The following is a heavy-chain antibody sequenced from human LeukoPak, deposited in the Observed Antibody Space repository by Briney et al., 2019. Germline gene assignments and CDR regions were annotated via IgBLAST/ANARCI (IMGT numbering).Heavy chain of an antibody. Sequence: FWNWLRQPAGKGLEWIGRTHASGKSNYNPSFKTRVTMSVDTSKSQISLRLNSMTAAGTAVYYCATGGALGELAILTWGQGTLVSVSS. V-gene: IGHV4-4*07. CDR3: ATGGALGELAILT. D-gene: IGHD3-16*01. J-gene: IGHJ1*01. CDR1: F. CDR2: THASGKS.